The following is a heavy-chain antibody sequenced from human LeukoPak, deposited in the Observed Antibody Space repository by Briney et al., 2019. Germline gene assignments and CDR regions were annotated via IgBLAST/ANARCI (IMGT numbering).Heavy chain of an antibody. Sequence: PGGSLRLSCAASGFTFSSYWMLWVRQDPGKGLVWVSRISGDGSSTNYADSVKGRFTILRDNAKNTLYLQMNSLRAEDTAVYYCAGPSLERGFDPWGQGTLVTVSS. D-gene: IGHD1-1*01. J-gene: IGHJ5*02. CDR3: AGPSLERGFDP. V-gene: IGHV3-74*01. CDR1: GFTFSSYW. CDR2: ISGDGSST.